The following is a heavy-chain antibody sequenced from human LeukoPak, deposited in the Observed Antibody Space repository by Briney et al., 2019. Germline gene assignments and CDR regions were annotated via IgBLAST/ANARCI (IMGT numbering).Heavy chain of an antibody. J-gene: IGHJ6*03. CDR1: GYTFTGYY. V-gene: IGHV1-2*02. CDR2: INPNSGGT. D-gene: IGHD4-17*01. Sequence: ASVKVSCKASGYTFTGYYMHWVRQAPGQGLEWMGWINPNSGGTNYAQKFQGRVTITADKSTSTAYMELSSLRSEDTAVYYCAGKDYGDYVGYYMDVWGKGTTVTVSS. CDR3: AGKDYGDYVGYYMDV.